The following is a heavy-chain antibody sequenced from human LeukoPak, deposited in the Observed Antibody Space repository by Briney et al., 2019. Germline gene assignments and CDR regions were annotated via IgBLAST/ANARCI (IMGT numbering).Heavy chain of an antibody. Sequence: QPGGSLRLSCAASGFTFSSYEMNWVRQAPGKGLEWVSYISSSGSTIYYADSVKGRFTISRDNAKNSLYLQMNSLRAEDTAVYYCARIINSPYDSSGYYLDYYYYYYMDVWGKGTTVTVSS. CDR1: GFTFSSYE. V-gene: IGHV3-48*03. CDR2: ISSSGSTI. CDR3: ARIINSPYDSSGYYLDYYYYYYMDV. D-gene: IGHD3-22*01. J-gene: IGHJ6*03.